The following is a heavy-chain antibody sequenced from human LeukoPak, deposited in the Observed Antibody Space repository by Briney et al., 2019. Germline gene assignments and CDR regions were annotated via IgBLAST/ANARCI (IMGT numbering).Heavy chain of an antibody. J-gene: IGHJ4*02. CDR3: AKDQAMVRGVRRPPVDY. CDR2: ISGSGGST. CDR1: GFTFSSYA. D-gene: IGHD3-10*01. V-gene: IGHV3-23*01. Sequence: GGSLRLSCAASGFTFSSYAMGWVRQAPGKGLEWVSAISGSGGSTYYADSVKGRFTISRDNSKNTLYLQMNSLRAEDTAVYYCAKDQAMVRGVRRPPVDYWGQGTLVTVSS.